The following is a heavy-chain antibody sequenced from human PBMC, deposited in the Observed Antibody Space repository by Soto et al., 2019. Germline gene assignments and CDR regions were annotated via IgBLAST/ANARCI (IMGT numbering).Heavy chain of an antibody. J-gene: IGHJ3*01. CDR1: GIRFSSYW. V-gene: IGHV3-7*04. Sequence: EVQLVDSGGGLVQPGGSLRLSCTDSGIRFSSYWMTWVRQAPGKGLEWVANIKQDGSEKYYVDSVKGRFTISRDNAKKSLFLQMNSLRVEDTAVYFCAGGHRFDLWGQGTMVTVSS. CDR2: IKQDGSEK. CDR3: AGGHRFDL.